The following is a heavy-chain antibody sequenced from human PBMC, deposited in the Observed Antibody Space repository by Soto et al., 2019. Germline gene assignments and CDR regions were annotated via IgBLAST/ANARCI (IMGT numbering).Heavy chain of an antibody. D-gene: IGHD6-13*01. CDR1: GYTFTSYG. Sequence: GASVKVSCKASGYTFTSYGISWVRQAPGQGLEWMGWISAYNGNTNYAQRLQGRVTMTTDTSTSTAYMELRSLRSDDTAVYYCARVTAKTRIAATTGFDPWGQGTLVTVSS. CDR3: ARVTAKTRIAATTGFDP. V-gene: IGHV1-18*01. CDR2: ISAYNGNT. J-gene: IGHJ5*02.